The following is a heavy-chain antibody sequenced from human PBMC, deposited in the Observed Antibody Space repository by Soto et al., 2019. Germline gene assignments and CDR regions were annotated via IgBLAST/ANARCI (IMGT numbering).Heavy chain of an antibody. Sequence: GASVKVSCKASGYTFTGYYMHWVRQAPGQGLEWMGWINPNSGGTNYAQKFQGWVTMTRDTSISTAYMELSRLRSDDTAVYYCARADGAPQDFNWFDPWGQGTLVTVSS. CDR1: GYTFTGYY. CDR2: INPNSGGT. V-gene: IGHV1-2*04. J-gene: IGHJ5*02. D-gene: IGHD3-3*01. CDR3: ARADGAPQDFNWFDP.